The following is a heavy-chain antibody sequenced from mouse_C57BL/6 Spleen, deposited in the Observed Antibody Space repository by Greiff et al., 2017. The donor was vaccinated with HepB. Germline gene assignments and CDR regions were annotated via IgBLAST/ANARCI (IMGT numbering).Heavy chain of an antibody. D-gene: IGHD1-1*01. Sequence: QVQLKQPGTELVKPGASVKLSCKASGYTFTSYWMHWVKQRPGQGLEWIGNINPSNGGTNYNEKFKSKATLTVDKSSSTAYMQLSSLTSEDSAVYYCARQWGTVEGFAYWGQGTLVTVSA. CDR1: GYTFTSYW. CDR3: ARQWGTVEGFAY. CDR2: INPSNGGT. J-gene: IGHJ3*01. V-gene: IGHV1-53*01.